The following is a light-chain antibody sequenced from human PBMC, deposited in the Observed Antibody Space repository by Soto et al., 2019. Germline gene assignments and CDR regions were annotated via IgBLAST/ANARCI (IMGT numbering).Light chain of an antibody. CDR3: TVSESLLIP. Sequence: EIVLSHSAVTLSLSPGERATLSCRASQSVSSSYLAWYQQKPGQPPRLLIYGASSRATGIPDRFSGSGSGTDFTLTISRLEPEDCAGFYSTVSESLLIPSGERTRLE. J-gene: IGKJ5*01. V-gene: IGKV3-20*01. CDR2: GAS. CDR1: QSVSSSY.